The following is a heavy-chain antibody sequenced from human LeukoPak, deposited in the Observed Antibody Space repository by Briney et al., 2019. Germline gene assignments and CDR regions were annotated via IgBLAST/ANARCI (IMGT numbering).Heavy chain of an antibody. CDR1: GDSISSSGYY. CDR2: IYYSGST. Sequence: SETLSLTCTVSGDSISSSGYYWGWIRQPPGKGLEWIGNIYYSGSTYYNPSLKSRVTISVDTSKNQFSLKLSSVTAADTAVYYCARLLATADYTRFDCWGQGTLVTVSS. CDR3: ARLLATADYTRFDC. J-gene: IGHJ4*02. D-gene: IGHD3-3*01. V-gene: IGHV4-39*01.